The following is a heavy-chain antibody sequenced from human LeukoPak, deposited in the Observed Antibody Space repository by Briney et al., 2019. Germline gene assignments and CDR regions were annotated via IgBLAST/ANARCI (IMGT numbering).Heavy chain of an antibody. CDR2: IYTSGST. Sequence: SETLSLTCTVSGGSISSGSYYWSWIRQPAGKGLEWIGRIYTSGSTNYNPSLKSRVTISVDTSKNQFSLKLSSVTAADTAVYYCASILDCSGGSCHDAFDIWGQGTMVTVSS. V-gene: IGHV4-61*02. J-gene: IGHJ3*02. CDR1: GGSISSGSYY. D-gene: IGHD2-15*01. CDR3: ASILDCSGGSCHDAFDI.